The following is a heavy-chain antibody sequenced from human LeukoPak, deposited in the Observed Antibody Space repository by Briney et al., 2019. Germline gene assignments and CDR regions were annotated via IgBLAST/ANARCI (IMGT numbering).Heavy chain of an antibody. V-gene: IGHV4-59*12. D-gene: IGHD2-21*02. CDR2: IYYTGST. CDR3: ARGGDWLFDY. J-gene: IGHJ4*02. Sequence: PSETLSLICSVSGGSISSYYWSWVRQPPGKGLEWIGYIYYTGSTNYNPSLRSRVTISLDTSKNQFSLELNSVTAADTAVYYCARGGDWLFDYWGQGILVTVSS. CDR1: GGSISSYY.